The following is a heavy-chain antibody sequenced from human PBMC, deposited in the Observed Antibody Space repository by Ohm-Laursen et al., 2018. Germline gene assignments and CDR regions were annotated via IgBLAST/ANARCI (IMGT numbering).Heavy chain of an antibody. J-gene: IGHJ4*02. D-gene: IGHD1-26*01. V-gene: IGHV3-NL1*01. Sequence: SLRLSCSASGFTFRSYSMAWVRQAPGKGLEWVSSISSDATGTNYAEFVKGRFTISRDNSKNTLYLQMNSLRAEDTAVYYCARDWEGYWGQGTLVTVSS. CDR2: ISSDATGT. CDR3: ARDWEGY. CDR1: GFTFRSYS.